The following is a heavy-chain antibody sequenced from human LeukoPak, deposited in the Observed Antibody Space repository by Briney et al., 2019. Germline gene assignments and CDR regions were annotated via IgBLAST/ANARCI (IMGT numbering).Heavy chain of an antibody. J-gene: IGHJ3*02. CDR3: AREALQTGGRAFDI. V-gene: IGHV1-2*02. Sequence: ASVKVSCKASGYTFTGYYMHWVRQAPGQGLEWMGWINPNSGGTSYAQRFQGRVTMTRDTSISTAYMELSRLRSDDTAVYYCAREALQTGGRAFDIWGQGTMVTVSS. CDR1: GYTFTGYY. CDR2: INPNSGGT. D-gene: IGHD7-27*01.